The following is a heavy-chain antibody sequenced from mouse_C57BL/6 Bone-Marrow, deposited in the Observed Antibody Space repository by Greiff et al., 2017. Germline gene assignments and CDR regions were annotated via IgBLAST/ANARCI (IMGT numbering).Heavy chain of an antibody. CDR1: GFTFSSYA. D-gene: IGHD2-4*01. V-gene: IGHV5-4*01. Sequence: EVQRVESGGGLVKPGGSLKLSCAASGFTFSSYAMSWVRQTPEKRLEWVATISDGGSYTYYPDNVKGRFTISRDNAKNNLYLQMGHLKSEDTAMYYRARDDYGIWYFDVWGTGTTVTVSS. J-gene: IGHJ1*03. CDR3: ARDDYGIWYFDV. CDR2: ISDGGSYT.